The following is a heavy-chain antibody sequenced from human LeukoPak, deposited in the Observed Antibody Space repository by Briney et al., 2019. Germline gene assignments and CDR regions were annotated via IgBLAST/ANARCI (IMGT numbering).Heavy chain of an antibody. CDR1: GYTFTDYY. D-gene: IGHD2-15*01. V-gene: IGHV1-2*02. CDR3: VRVSLSPLLPIDY. Sequence: ASVKVSCKASGYTFTDYYMHWVRQAPGQGLEWMGWINPNSGGTNSAQKFQGRVTLTRDTSITTAYMEMSSLSSDDTAVYYCVRVSLSPLLPIDYWGQGTLVTVSS. J-gene: IGHJ4*02. CDR2: INPNSGGT.